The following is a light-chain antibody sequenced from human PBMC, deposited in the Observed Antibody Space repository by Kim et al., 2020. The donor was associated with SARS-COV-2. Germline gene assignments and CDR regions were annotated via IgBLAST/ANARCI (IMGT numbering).Light chain of an antibody. CDR1: SSIVGAGCD. Sequence: QSVLTQPPSVSGAPGQRVTISCTGSSSIVGAGCDVHWYQQLPGTAPKPLIFGNNNRPSGVPDRFSGSKSGTSASLAIIGLQAEDEADYYCQSYDSSLSGWVFGGGTQLTVL. CDR3: QSYDSSLSGWV. CDR2: GNN. J-gene: IGLJ3*02. V-gene: IGLV1-40*01.